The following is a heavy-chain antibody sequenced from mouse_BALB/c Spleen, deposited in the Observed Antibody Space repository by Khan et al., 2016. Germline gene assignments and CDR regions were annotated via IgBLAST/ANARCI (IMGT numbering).Heavy chain of an antibody. D-gene: IGHD1-2*01. CDR3: VTLRRVYAMDY. CDR2: ISYDGSN. J-gene: IGHJ4*01. CDR1: GYSITSGYY. Sequence: EVQLQESGPGLVKPSQSLSLTCSVTGYSITSGYYWNWIRQFPGNKLEWMGYISYDGSNNYNPSLKNRISITRDTSKNQFFLKLNSVTSEDTSTYYWVTLRRVYAMDYWGQGTSVTVSS. V-gene: IGHV3-6*02.